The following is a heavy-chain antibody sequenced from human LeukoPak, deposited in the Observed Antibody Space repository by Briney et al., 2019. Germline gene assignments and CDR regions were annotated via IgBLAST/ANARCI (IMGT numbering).Heavy chain of an antibody. CDR1: GGSISSYY. D-gene: IGHD6-13*01. Sequence: PSETLSLTCTVSGGSISSYYWSWIRQPPGKGLEWIGYIYYRGNTNYDPSLKSRVTISIDTPNNQFSLKLSSVTAAGTAVYYCATGVHGIAAAGDYYFDYWGQGTLVTVSP. CDR2: IYYRGNT. CDR3: ATGVHGIAAAGDYYFDY. J-gene: IGHJ4*02. V-gene: IGHV4-59*01.